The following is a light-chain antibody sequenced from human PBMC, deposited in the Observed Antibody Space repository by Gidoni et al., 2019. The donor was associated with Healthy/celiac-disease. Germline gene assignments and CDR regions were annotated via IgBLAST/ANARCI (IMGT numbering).Light chain of an antibody. CDR2: GAS. CDR3: QQYGSSSP. Sequence: DTVLTQSPGTQSLPPGETATLSCRASQSVSTSYLAWYQPKPGQDPRLLIYGASSTATGIPDRFSGSGSGTNFTLTISRLEAEAVAVYYWQQYGSSSPFGGXTKVEIK. CDR1: QSVSTSY. J-gene: IGKJ4*01. V-gene: IGKV3-20*01.